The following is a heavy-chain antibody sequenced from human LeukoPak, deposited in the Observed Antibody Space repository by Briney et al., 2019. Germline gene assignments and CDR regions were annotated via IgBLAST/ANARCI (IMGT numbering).Heavy chain of an antibody. Sequence: PGGSLRLSCAASGFTFSTYGMSWVRQAPGKGPEWVSATSARGGSTYYADSVKGRFTISRDNSKNTLYLQMNSLRAEDTAVYYCAKRSDYGGNWNYFDYWGQGTLVTVSS. CDR2: TSARGGST. CDR1: GFTFSTYG. D-gene: IGHD4-23*01. V-gene: IGHV3-23*01. J-gene: IGHJ4*02. CDR3: AKRSDYGGNWNYFDY.